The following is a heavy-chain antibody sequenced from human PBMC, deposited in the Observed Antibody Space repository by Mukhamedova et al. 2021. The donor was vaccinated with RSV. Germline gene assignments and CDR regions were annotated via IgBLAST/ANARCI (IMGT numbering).Heavy chain of an antibody. Sequence: EYMGGISPISGTPNYAQKFQGRVTITADRSTSTVYMELSSLRSEDTAVYYCARDSGCSSTSCYASDLWGQGTMVTVSS. J-gene: IGHJ3*01. CDR3: ARDSGCSSTSCYASDL. CDR2: ISPISGTP. V-gene: IGHV1-69*06. D-gene: IGHD2-2*01.